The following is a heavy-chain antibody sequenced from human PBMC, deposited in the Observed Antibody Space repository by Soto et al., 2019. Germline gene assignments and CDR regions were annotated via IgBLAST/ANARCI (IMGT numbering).Heavy chain of an antibody. CDR3: AKWDFWSGYGC. V-gene: IGHV3-23*01. Sequence: EVQLLESGGGLVQPGGSLRLSCAASGFTFSSYAMSWVRQAPGKGLEWVSAISGSGGSTYYAESVKGRFTISRHNSKNTLYLQMNSLRAEDTAVYYCAKWDFWSGYGCWGQGTLVTVSS. CDR1: GFTFSSYA. CDR2: ISGSGGST. J-gene: IGHJ4*02. D-gene: IGHD3-3*01.